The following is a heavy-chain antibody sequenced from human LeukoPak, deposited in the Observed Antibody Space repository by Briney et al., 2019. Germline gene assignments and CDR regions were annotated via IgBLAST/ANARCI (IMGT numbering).Heavy chain of an antibody. CDR1: GFTFSSYS. V-gene: IGHV3-21*01. D-gene: IGHD6-13*01. CDR2: ISSSSSYI. Sequence: GGSLRLSCAASGFTFSSYSMNWVRQAPGKGLEWVSSISSSSSYIYYADSVKGRFTTSRDNAKNSLYLQMNSLRAEDTAVYYCAREREQQLAFDYWGQGTLVTVSS. J-gene: IGHJ4*02. CDR3: AREREQQLAFDY.